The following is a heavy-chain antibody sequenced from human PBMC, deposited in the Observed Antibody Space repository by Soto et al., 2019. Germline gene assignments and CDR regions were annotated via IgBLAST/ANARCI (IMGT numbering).Heavy chain of an antibody. J-gene: IGHJ5*02. V-gene: IGHV4-39*01. D-gene: IGHD6-13*01. CDR1: GGSISSSSYY. CDR3: ARQGAAGNWFEP. Sequence: SETLSLTCTVSGGSISSSSYYWGWIRQPPGKGLEWIGSIYYSGSTYYNPSLKSRVTISVDTSKNQFSLKLSSVTAADTAVYYCARQGAAGNWFEPWGQGTLVTVSS. CDR2: IYYSGST.